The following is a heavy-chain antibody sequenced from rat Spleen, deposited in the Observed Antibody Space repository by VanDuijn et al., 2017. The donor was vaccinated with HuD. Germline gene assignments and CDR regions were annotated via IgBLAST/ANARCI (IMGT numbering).Heavy chain of an antibody. CDR2: MWYDGDT. J-gene: IGHJ2*01. V-gene: IGHV2-63*01. CDR1: GFSLTTSS. CDR3: TKDLYSFDS. Sequence: QVQLKESGPGLVQPSETLSLTCTVSGFSLTTSSVSCVRPSSGKGPEWMGKMWYDGDTAYNSALKSRLSISRDTSKNQVFLRMNSLQSDDTGTYYCTKDLYSFDSWGQGVMVTVSS.